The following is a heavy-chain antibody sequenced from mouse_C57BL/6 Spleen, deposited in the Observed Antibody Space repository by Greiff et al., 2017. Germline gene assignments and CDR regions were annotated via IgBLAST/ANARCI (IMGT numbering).Heavy chain of an antibody. CDR2: IDPETGGT. V-gene: IGHV1-15*01. J-gene: IGHJ2*01. CDR3: TSGDHTPYFDY. Sequence: QVQLKQSGAELVRPGASVTLSCKASGYTFTDDEMHWVKQTPVHGLEWIGAIDPETGGTAYNQKFKGKAILTADKSSSPAYMELRSLTSEDSAFYYCTSGDHTPYFDYWGQGTTLTVSS. CDR1: GYTFTDDE. D-gene: IGHD3-3*01.